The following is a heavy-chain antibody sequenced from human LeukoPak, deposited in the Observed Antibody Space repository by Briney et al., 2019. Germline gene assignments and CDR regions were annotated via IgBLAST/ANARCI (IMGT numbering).Heavy chain of an antibody. CDR1: GFTFSSYS. V-gene: IGHV3-21*01. D-gene: IGHD6-19*01. J-gene: IGHJ4*02. Sequence: GGSLRLSCAASGFTFSSYSMNWVRQAPGKGLEWVSSISSSSSYIYYADSVKGRFTISRDNAKNSLYLQMNSLRAEDTAVYYCARDKWGIAVAAFDYWGQETLVTVSS. CDR2: ISSSSSYI. CDR3: ARDKWGIAVAAFDY.